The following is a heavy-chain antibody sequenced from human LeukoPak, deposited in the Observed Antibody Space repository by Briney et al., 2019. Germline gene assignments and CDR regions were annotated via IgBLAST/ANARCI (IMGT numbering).Heavy chain of an antibody. Sequence: GASVKVSCKASGYTFTGYYMHWVRQAPGQGLEWMGWINPNSGGTNYAQKFQGRVTMTRDTSISTAYMELSRLRSDDTAVYYCARSKWVQYSLTTVTSRHNWFDPWGQGTLVTVSS. CDR1: GYTFTGYY. J-gene: IGHJ5*02. CDR3: ARSKWVQYSLTTVTSRHNWFDP. V-gene: IGHV1-2*02. CDR2: INPNSGGT. D-gene: IGHD4-17*01.